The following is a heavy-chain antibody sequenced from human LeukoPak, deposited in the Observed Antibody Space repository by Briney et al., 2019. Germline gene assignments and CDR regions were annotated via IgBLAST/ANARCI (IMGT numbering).Heavy chain of an antibody. J-gene: IGHJ6*02. CDR2: ISYSGST. CDR3: ARVGRHGIRNYYYGLDV. Sequence: SETLSLTCTVSGGSISSGGYYWSWIRQHPGKGLEWIGHISYSGSTYYNSSLKSRVTISVDTSKNQFSLKLSSVTAADTAVYYCARVGRHGIRNYYYGLDVWGQGTTVTVSS. D-gene: IGHD3-10*01. CDR1: GGSISSGGYY. V-gene: IGHV4-31*03.